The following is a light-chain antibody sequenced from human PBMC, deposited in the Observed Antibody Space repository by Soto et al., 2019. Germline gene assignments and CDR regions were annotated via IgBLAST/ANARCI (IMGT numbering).Light chain of an antibody. Sequence: DIQLTQSPPTLSASVGDRVTITCRASQSIRYYLAWYQQMPGKAPKLLIYGASSLQSGVPSRFSGSGSGTEFPLTLSSLQPDDFATYFCQHPNSYSQTFGQGTKVEIK. CDR2: GAS. CDR3: QHPNSYSQT. V-gene: IGKV1-5*01. J-gene: IGKJ1*01. CDR1: QSIRYY.